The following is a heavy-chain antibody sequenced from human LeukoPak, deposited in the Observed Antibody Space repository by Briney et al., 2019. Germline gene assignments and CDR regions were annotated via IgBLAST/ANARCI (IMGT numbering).Heavy chain of an antibody. CDR2: INPNGGGT. CDR1: GYTFTGYY. J-gene: IGHJ4*02. V-gene: IGHV1-2*02. CDR3: ARTCSSTSCPSDY. D-gene: IGHD2-2*01. Sequence: GASVKVSCKASGYTFTGYYMHWVRQAPGQGLEWMGWINPNGGGTNYAQKFQGRVTMTRDTSISTAYMELSRLRSDDTAVYYCARTCSSTSCPSDYWGQGTLVTVSS.